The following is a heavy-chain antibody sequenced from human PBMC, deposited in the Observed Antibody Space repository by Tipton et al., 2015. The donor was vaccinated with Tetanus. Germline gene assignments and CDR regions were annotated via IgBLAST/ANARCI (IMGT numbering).Heavy chain of an antibody. CDR3: ARGDYYGSGTYDV. CDR2: VHPRGST. V-gene: IGHV4-34*01. J-gene: IGHJ6*02. D-gene: IGHD3-10*01. Sequence: TLSLTCAVYGGSFSGSYWSWVRQPPGKGLEWVGEVHPRGSTNYNPSLKSRVTISLDTSKTHFYLNLSSVTAADTAVYYCARGDYYGSGTYDVWGQGPTVTVPS. CDR1: GGSFSGSY.